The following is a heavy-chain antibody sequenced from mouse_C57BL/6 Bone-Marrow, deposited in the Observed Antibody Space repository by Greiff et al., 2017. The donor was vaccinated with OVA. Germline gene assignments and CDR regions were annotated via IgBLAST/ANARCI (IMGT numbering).Heavy chain of an antibody. CDR3: ARDYYGSSEDWYAMDY. Sequence: VQLQQPGAELVMPGASVKLSCKASGYTFTSYWMHWVKQRPGQGLEWIGEIDPSDSYTNYNQKFKGKSTLTVDKSSSTAYMQLSSLTSEDSAVYYCARDYYGSSEDWYAMDYWGQGTSVTVSS. D-gene: IGHD1-1*01. CDR1: GYTFTSYW. CDR2: IDPSDSYT. J-gene: IGHJ4*01. V-gene: IGHV1-69*01.